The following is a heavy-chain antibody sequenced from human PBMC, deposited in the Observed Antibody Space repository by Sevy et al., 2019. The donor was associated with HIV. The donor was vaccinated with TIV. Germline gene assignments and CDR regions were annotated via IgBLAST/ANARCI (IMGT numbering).Heavy chain of an antibody. CDR3: ARVGSAPKEDSGYEDALDI. CDR1: GFSFSSNW. Sequence: GGSLRLSCAASGFSFSSNWMRWVRQAPGKGLEWMANIKQDGSEKYYVDIVKGRFTISRDDAKNSLYLQMNSLRVEDTAVYYCARVGSAPKEDSGYEDALDIWGQGTMVTVSS. V-gene: IGHV3-7*01. J-gene: IGHJ3*02. CDR2: IKQDGSEK. D-gene: IGHD5-12*01.